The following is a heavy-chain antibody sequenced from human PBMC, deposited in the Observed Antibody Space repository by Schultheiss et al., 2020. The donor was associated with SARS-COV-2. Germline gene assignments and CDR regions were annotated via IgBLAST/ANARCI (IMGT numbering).Heavy chain of an antibody. CDR3: ARRWELLQRDAFDI. Sequence: SETLSLTCTVSGGSISSYYWSWIRQPPGKGLEWIVYIYYSGSTNYNPSLKSRVTISVDTSKNQFSLKLSSVTAADTAVYYCARRWELLQRDAFDIWGQGTMVTVSS. J-gene: IGHJ3*02. D-gene: IGHD1-26*01. CDR2: IYYSGST. V-gene: IGHV4-59*08. CDR1: GGSISSYY.